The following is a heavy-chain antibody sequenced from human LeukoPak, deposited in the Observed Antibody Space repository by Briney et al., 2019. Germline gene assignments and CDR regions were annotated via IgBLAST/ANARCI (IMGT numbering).Heavy chain of an antibody. V-gene: IGHV3-23*01. CDR3: AHGLSYYSDSSGYGYFDY. D-gene: IGHD3-22*01. CDR1: GFTFSSYA. J-gene: IGHJ4*02. Sequence: GGSLRLSCAASGFTFSSYAMSWVRQAPGKGLEWVSAISGSGGSTYYADSVKGRFTISRDNSKNTLYLQMNSLRAEDTAVYYCAHGLSYYSDSSGYGYFDYWGQGTLVTVSS. CDR2: ISGSGGST.